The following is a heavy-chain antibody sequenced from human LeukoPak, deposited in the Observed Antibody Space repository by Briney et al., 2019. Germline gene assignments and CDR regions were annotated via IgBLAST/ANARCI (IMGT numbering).Heavy chain of an antibody. Sequence: SETLSLTCTVSGGSISSSSYYWGWIRQPPGKGLEWIGSIYYSGSTYYNPSLKSRVTISVDTSKNQFSLKLSSETAADTAVYYCASGLRTYYFDYWGQGTLVTVSS. CDR1: GGSISSSSYY. V-gene: IGHV4-39*07. J-gene: IGHJ4*02. D-gene: IGHD3-16*01. CDR3: ASGLRTYYFDY. CDR2: IYYSGST.